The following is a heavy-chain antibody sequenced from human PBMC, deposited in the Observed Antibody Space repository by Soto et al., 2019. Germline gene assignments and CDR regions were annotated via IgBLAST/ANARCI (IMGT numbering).Heavy chain of an antibody. CDR2: ISSSSSYI. J-gene: IGHJ3*02. CDR1: GFTFGSYS. Sequence: EVQVVESGGGLVKPGGSLRLSCAASGFTFGSYSMNWVRQAPGKGLEWVSSISSSSSYIYYADSVKGRFTISRDNAKNSLYLQMNSLRAEDTAVYYCARVGGGYQLLHAFDIWGQGTMVTVSS. D-gene: IGHD2-2*01. CDR3: ARVGGGYQLLHAFDI. V-gene: IGHV3-21*01.